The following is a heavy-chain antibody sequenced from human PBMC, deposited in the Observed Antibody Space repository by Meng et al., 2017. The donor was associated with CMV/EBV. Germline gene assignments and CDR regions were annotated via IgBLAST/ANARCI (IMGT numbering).Heavy chain of an antibody. Sequence: LVQAGVRVKNPGASVKVYGNSPAYTFTGYDRHWRRQAPVQGLDWRGWIKPNRGGTNYAQKFQGRVTMTRDTSISTAYMELSRLRSDDTAVYYCARLGSTDDYWGQGTLVTVSS. CDR1: AYTFTGYD. D-gene: IGHD2-15*01. V-gene: IGHV1-2*02. J-gene: IGHJ4*02. CDR3: ARLGSTDDY. CDR2: IKPNRGGT.